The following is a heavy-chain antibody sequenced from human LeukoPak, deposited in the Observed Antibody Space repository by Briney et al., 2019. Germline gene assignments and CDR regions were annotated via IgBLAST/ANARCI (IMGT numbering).Heavy chain of an antibody. CDR3: ATGRSCTTCYLPDY. CDR1: GFTFSSYS. Sequence: GGSLRLSCAASGFTFSSYSMNWVRQAPGKGLEWVSSITTSTSYIYYADSVKGRFTISRDNAKNSLYLQMNSLRAEDTAVYHCATGRSCTTCYLPDYWGQGTLVTVSS. CDR2: ITTSTSYI. D-gene: IGHD2-2*01. V-gene: IGHV3-21*01. J-gene: IGHJ4*01.